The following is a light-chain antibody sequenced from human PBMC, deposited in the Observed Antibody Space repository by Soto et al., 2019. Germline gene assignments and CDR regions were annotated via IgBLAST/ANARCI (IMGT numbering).Light chain of an antibody. Sequence: QSALTQPASVSGSPGQSIAISCTGTSSDVGGYNSVSWYQQYPGKAPKLMIHDVSNRPSGVSNRFSGSKSGNTASLTISGLQVEDEADYYCSSFTTSTSYVFGSGTKVTVL. V-gene: IGLV2-14*01. CDR3: SSFTTSTSYV. J-gene: IGLJ1*01. CDR1: SSDVGGYNS. CDR2: DVS.